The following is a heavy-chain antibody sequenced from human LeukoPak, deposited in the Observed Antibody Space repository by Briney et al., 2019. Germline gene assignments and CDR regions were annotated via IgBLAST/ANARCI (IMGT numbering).Heavy chain of an antibody. D-gene: IGHD6-19*01. Sequence: ASVKVSCKASGYTFTGYYMHWVRQAPGQGLEWMGWINPNSGGTNYAQKFQGRVTMTRDTSISTAYMELSRLRSDDTAVYYCARPRGSGWFSGNDAFDIWGQGTMVTVSS. CDR1: GYTFTGYY. J-gene: IGHJ3*02. CDR3: ARPRGSGWFSGNDAFDI. V-gene: IGHV1-2*02. CDR2: INPNSGGT.